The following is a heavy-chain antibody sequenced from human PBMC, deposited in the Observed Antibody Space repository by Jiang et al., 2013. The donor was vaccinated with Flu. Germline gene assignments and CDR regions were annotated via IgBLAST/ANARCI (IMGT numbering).Heavy chain of an antibody. V-gene: IGHV6-1*01. J-gene: IGHJ4*02. CDR2: TYYRSKFYN. Sequence: SQTLSLTCAISGDSVSSNSAAWNWIRQSPSRGLEWLGRTYYRSKFYNDYAVSVKSRITINADTSKNQLSLQLNSVTPDDTAVYYCARGYYDRSGYYSIGYFDYWGQGTLLTVSS. CDR1: GDSVSSNSAA. D-gene: IGHD3-22*01. CDR3: ARGYYDRSGYYSIGYFDY.